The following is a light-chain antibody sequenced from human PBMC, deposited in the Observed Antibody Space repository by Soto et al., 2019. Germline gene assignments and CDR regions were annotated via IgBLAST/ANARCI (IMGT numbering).Light chain of an antibody. Sequence: DIPMTQSPSTLSASVGDRVTIACRASQSISSWLAWYQQKPGKAPKLLIYKASSLERGVPSRFSGSGSGTEFTLTISSLQPDDFATYYCQQYNSYSATFGQGTKVEIK. CDR3: QQYNSYSAT. V-gene: IGKV1-5*03. J-gene: IGKJ1*01. CDR2: KAS. CDR1: QSISSW.